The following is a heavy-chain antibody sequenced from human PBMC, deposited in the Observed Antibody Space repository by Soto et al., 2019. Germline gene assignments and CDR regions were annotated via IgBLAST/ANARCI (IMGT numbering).Heavy chain of an antibody. V-gene: IGHV3-23*01. D-gene: IGHD5-12*01. CDR3: AKGSSRDGYN. CDR2: LSGSGDST. CDR1: GFTFSNYV. J-gene: IGHJ4*02. Sequence: EVQLLESGGGLVQPGWSLRLSCAASGFTFSNYVMTWVRQAPGKGLDWVSSLSGSGDSTHYADSVRGRFTISRDNSKNTLYLQMNSLRAEDTALYYCAKGSSRDGYNWGQGTLVTVSS.